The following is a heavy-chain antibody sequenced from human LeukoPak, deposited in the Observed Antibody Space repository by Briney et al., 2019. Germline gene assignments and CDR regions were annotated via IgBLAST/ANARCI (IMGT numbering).Heavy chain of an antibody. CDR3: ARDETLYSSSWYRPFDY. CDR2: ISAYNGNT. J-gene: IGHJ4*02. V-gene: IGHV1-18*01. Sequence: ASVKVSCKASGGTFSSYAISWVRQAPGQGLEWMGWISAYNGNTNYAQKLQGRVTMTTDTSTSTAYMELRSLRSDDTAVYYCARDETLYSSSWYRPFDYWGQGTLVTVSS. D-gene: IGHD6-13*01. CDR1: GGTFSSYA.